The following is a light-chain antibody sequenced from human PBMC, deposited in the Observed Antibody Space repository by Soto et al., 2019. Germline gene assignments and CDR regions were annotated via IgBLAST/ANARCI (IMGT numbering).Light chain of an antibody. CDR2: DVR. CDR1: SSDVGRYSY. CDR3: SSYARDSTLV. V-gene: IGLV2-14*01. Sequence: VLTQPASVSGSPGQSITISFTGTSSDVGRYSYVSWYQQHPGKAPKVMIYDVRNRPSGVSNRFSGSKSGNTASLTISGLQAEDEADYYCSSYARDSTLVFGSGTKVTVL. J-gene: IGLJ1*01.